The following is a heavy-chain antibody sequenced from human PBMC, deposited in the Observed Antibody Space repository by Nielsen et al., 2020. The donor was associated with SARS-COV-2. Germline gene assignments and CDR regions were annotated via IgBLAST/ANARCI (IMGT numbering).Heavy chain of an antibody. CDR2: ISSSSSYI. D-gene: IGHD5-18*01. Sequence: GESLKISCAASGSTFSSYSMNWVRQAPGKGLEWVSSISSSSSYIYYADSVKGRFTISRDNAKNSLYLQMNSLRAEDTAVYYCATPRGYSYGPFDYWGQGTLVTVSS. V-gene: IGHV3-21*01. CDR1: GSTFSSYS. J-gene: IGHJ4*02. CDR3: ATPRGYSYGPFDY.